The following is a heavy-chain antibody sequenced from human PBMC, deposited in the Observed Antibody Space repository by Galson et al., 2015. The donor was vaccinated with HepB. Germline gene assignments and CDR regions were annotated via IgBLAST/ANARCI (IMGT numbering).Heavy chain of an antibody. Sequence: SLRLSCAASGFTFSSYSMNWVRQAPGKGLEWVSSISSSSSYIYYADSVKGRFTISRDNAKNSLYLQMNSLRAEDTAVYYCARDLAVAGGWGPFDYWGQGTLVTVSS. CDR1: GFTFSSYS. D-gene: IGHD6-19*01. V-gene: IGHV3-21*01. CDR2: ISSSSSYI. J-gene: IGHJ4*02. CDR3: ARDLAVAGGWGPFDY.